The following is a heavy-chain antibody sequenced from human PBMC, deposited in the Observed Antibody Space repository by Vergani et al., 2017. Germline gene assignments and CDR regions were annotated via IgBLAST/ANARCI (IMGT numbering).Heavy chain of an antibody. CDR1: GGSISSYY. V-gene: IGHV4-4*07. D-gene: IGHD6-6*01. CDR2: IYTSGST. Sequence: QVQLQESGPGLVKPSETLSLTCTVSGGSISSYYWSWIRQPAGKGLEWIGRIYTSGSTNYNPSLKSRVTMSVDTSKNQFPLKLSSVAAADTAVCYCARGVAARPWSNWFDPGGQGSLVTVSS. CDR3: ARGVAARPWSNWFDP. J-gene: IGHJ5*02.